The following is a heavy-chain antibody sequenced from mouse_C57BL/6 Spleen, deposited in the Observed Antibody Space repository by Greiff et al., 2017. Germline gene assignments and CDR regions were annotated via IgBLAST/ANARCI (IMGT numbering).Heavy chain of an antibody. D-gene: IGHD1-1*01. V-gene: IGHV1-26*01. J-gene: IGHJ1*03. CDR2: INPNNGGT. CDR3: ARSWCLYGSSPCWYFDV. Sequence: VQLQQSGPELVKPGASVKISCKASGYTFTDYYMNWVKQSHGKSLEWIGDINPNNGGTSYNQKFKGKATLTVDKSSSTAYMELRSLTSEDSAVYYCARSWCLYGSSPCWYFDVWGTGTTVTVSS. CDR1: GYTFTDYY.